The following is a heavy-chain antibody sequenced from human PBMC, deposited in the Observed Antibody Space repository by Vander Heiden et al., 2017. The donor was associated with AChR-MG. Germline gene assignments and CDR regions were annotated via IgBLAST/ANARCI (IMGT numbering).Heavy chain of an antibody. V-gene: IGHV3-15*05. CDR3: IIGVGFSEYDY. J-gene: IGHJ4*02. D-gene: IGHD3-10*01. Sequence: EAQLVESGGGLVQPGGSLRLSCAVSVSGFSFSNAWMTWVRQAPGKGLEWVGRIKRQIDGGITDYGGPVKGRFAISRDDSKNTLYLQMNSLQSEDTAVYYCIIGVGFSEYDYWGQGTQVTVTS. CDR1: GFSFSNAW. CDR2: IKRQIDGGIT.